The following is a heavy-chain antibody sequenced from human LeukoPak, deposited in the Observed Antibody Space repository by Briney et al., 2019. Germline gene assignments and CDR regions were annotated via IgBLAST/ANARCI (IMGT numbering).Heavy chain of an antibody. CDR1: GFSLSTSGVG. D-gene: IGHD3-10*01. J-gene: IGHJ4*02. Sequence: SGPTLANPTQTLTLTCTFSGFSLSTSGVGVGWIRQPPGKALEWLALISSNDDKRYSPSLKSRLTITKETSKNQAVLTMTNMDPVETATYYCAHRKPQYYYGSGSYLGPMIDYWGQGTLVTVSS. CDR2: ISSNDDK. V-gene: IGHV2-5*01. CDR3: AHRKPQYYYGSGSYLGPMIDY.